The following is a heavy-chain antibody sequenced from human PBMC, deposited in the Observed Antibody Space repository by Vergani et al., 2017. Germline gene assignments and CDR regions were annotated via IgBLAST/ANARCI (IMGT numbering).Heavy chain of an antibody. CDR3: AKVLLVGAPLGIFDY. CDR2: ISGSGGST. V-gene: IGHV3-23*01. D-gene: IGHD1-26*01. CDR1: GFTFSSYA. J-gene: IGHJ4*02. Sequence: EVQLLESGGGLVQPGGSLRLSCAASGFTFSSYAMTWVRQAPGKGLEWVSAISGSGGSTYYADSVKGRFTISIDKSKNTLYLQMNSLRAEDTAVYYCAKVLLVGAPLGIFDYWGQGTLVTVSS.